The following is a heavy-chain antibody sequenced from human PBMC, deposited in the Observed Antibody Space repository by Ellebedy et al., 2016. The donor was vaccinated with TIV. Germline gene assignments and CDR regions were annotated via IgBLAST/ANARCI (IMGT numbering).Heavy chain of an antibody. D-gene: IGHD4-17*01. J-gene: IGHJ5*02. Sequence: GGSLRLSCVASGFSFRSYWMSWVRQAPGEGLEWVANIYQDGGVQYYVDSVKGRFTISRDNADNSLFLQMNSLRADDTAVYYCARRGSYGDYAVQINSWFDTWGRGTLVAVSS. CDR1: GFSFRSYW. CDR3: ARRGSYGDYAVQINSWFDT. V-gene: IGHV3-7*01. CDR2: IYQDGGVQ.